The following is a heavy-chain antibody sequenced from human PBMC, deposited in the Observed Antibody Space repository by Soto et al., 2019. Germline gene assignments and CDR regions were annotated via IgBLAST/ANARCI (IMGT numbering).Heavy chain of an antibody. CDR1: GGSISSYY. Sequence: QVQLQESGPGLVKPSETRSLTCTVSGGSISSYYWSWIRQPPGKGLEWIGYIYYSGSTNYNPSLKSRVTISVDTSKNQFSLKLSSVTAADTAVYYCARRGLNYYYYGLDVWGQGTTVTVSS. J-gene: IGHJ6*02. CDR2: IYYSGST. V-gene: IGHV4-59*08. CDR3: ARRGLNYYYYGLDV.